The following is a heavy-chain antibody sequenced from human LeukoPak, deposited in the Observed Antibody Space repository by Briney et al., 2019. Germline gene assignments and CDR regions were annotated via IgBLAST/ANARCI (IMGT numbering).Heavy chain of an antibody. J-gene: IGHJ5*02. CDR2: INSYGSST. D-gene: IGHD5-18*01. CDR3: ARDDAGYSYDPRGWFDP. CDR1: GFPFSSYW. V-gene: IGHV3-74*01. Sequence: GGSLRLSCAASGFPFSSYWMHWVRQAPGNGLVWVSRINSYGSSTSYADSVKGRFTISRDNAKNTLYLQMNSLRAEDTAVYYCARDDAGYSYDPRGWFDPWGQGTLVTVSS.